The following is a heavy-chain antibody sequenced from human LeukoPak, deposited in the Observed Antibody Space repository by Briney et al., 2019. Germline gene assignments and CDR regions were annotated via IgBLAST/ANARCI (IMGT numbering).Heavy chain of an antibody. D-gene: IGHD3-10*01. V-gene: IGHV3-48*03. CDR2: ISRSETK. CDR1: GLTFSNHE. J-gene: IGHJ4*02. CDR3: VRDHYYGSGIYSYYFGY. Sequence: GGSLRLSCAASGLTFSNHEMNWVRQAPGKGLEWVSYISRSETKYYADSVKGRFTISRDNAKSLLFLQMNSLRAEDTAVYYCVRDHYYGSGIYSYYFGYWGQGTLVTVSS.